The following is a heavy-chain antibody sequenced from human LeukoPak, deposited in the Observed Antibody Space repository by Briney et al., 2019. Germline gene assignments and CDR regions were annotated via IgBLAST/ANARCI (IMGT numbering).Heavy chain of an antibody. J-gene: IGHJ3*02. Sequence: GASVKVSCKASGGTFSSYAISWVRQAPGQGLEWMGRVIPIFGTANYAQKFQGRVTITTDESTSTAYMELSSLRSEDTAVYYCARSVPPTYCGGDCYYAFDIWGQGTMATVSS. CDR3: ARSVPPTYCGGDCYYAFDI. CDR2: VIPIFGTA. V-gene: IGHV1-69*05. D-gene: IGHD2-21*02. CDR1: GGTFSSYA.